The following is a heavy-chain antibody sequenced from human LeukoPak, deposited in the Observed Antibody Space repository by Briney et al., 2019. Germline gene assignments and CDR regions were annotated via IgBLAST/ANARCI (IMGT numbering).Heavy chain of an antibody. CDR2: IYYSGST. CDR1: GGSISSYY. Sequence: SETLSLTCTVSGGSISSYYWSWIRQPPGKGLEWIGYIYYSGSTNYNPSLKSRVTMSEDASKNQFSLKLSSVTAADTAVYYCARRTGYCSGGSCYGWFDRWGQGTLVTVSS. D-gene: IGHD2-15*01. V-gene: IGHV4-59*01. CDR3: ARRTGYCSGGSCYGWFDR. J-gene: IGHJ5*02.